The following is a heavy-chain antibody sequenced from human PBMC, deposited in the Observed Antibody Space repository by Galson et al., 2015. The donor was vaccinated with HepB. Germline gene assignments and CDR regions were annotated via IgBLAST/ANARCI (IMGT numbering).Heavy chain of an antibody. Sequence: SVKVSCKASGYTFTSYGISWVRQAPGQGLEWMGWMSAYNGNTNYAQKPQGRVTMTTDTSTNTAYMELRSLRSDDTAVYYCAWTNYEILTSDYWGQGTLVTVSS. J-gene: IGHJ4*02. V-gene: IGHV1-18*01. CDR2: MSAYNGNT. CDR1: GYTFTSYG. D-gene: IGHD3-9*01. CDR3: AWTNYEILTSDY.